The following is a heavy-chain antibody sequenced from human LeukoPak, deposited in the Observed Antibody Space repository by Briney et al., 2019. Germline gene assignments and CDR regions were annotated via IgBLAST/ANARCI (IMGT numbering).Heavy chain of an antibody. CDR1: GFTFNNYT. V-gene: IGHV3-23*01. CDR3: AKDQDWPTAMITN. Sequence: GGSLRLSCAASGFTFNNYTMSWVRQAPGKGLEWVSTISRSGGSTYYADSVKGRFTISRDNSKNMLYLQMNSLRAEDTAVYYCAKDQDWPTAMITNWGQGTLVTVSS. J-gene: IGHJ4*02. D-gene: IGHD5-18*01. CDR2: ISRSGGST.